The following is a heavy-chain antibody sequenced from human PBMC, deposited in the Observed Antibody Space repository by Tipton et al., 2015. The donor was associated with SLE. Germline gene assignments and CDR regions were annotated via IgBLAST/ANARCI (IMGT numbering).Heavy chain of an antibody. CDR3: ARDPRSGARGAFDI. CDR2: ISAYNGNT. V-gene: IGHV1-18*01. Sequence: QLVQSGAEVKKPGSSVKVSCKASGGTFSSYAISWVRKAPGQGLECMGWISAYNGNTNYAQKLQGRVTMTTDTSTSTAYMELRSLRSDDTAVYYCARDPRSGARGAFDIWGQGTMVTVTS. CDR1: GGTFSSYA. D-gene: IGHD3-10*01. J-gene: IGHJ3*02.